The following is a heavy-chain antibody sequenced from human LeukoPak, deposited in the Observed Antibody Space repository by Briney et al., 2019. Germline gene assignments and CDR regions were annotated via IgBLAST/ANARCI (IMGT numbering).Heavy chain of an antibody. CDR2: IYYSGST. J-gene: IGHJ6*03. CDR1: GGSISRGTYY. V-gene: IGHV4-39*07. Sequence: SETLSLTCTVSGGSISRGTYYWGWIRQPPGKGLEWLGSIYYSGSTNYNPSLKSRVTISVDTSKNQFSLKLSSVTAADTAVYYCARASRGDYYYYMDVWGKGTTVTVSS. CDR3: ARASRGDYYYYMDV.